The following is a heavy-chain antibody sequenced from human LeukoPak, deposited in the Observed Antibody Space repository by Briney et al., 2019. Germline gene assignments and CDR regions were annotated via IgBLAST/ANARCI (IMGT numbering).Heavy chain of an antibody. CDR3: VRAGILAGADY. D-gene: IGHD6-13*01. Sequence: PGGSLRLSCAASGFTFSSYWMSWVRQAPGKGLEWVANIKQDASEKHFVDPVKGRFTISRGNAKNSLYLQMNSLRDEDTAVYYCVRAGILAGADYWGQGALVTVSS. CDR2: IKQDASEK. CDR1: GFTFSSYW. V-gene: IGHV3-7*01. J-gene: IGHJ4*02.